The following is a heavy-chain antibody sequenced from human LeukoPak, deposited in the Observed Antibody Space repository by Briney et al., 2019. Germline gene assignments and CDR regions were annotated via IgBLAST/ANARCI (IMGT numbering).Heavy chain of an antibody. J-gene: IGHJ6*03. CDR1: GGSFSGYY. Sequence: SETLSLTCAVYGGSFSGYYWSWIRQPPGEGLEWIGEINHSGSTNYNPSLKSRVTISVDTSNNQFSLKLSSVTAADTAVYYCARGGSGWNYYYYYMDVWGKGTTVTISS. V-gene: IGHV4-34*01. CDR3: ARGGSGWNYYYYYMDV. D-gene: IGHD6-19*01. CDR2: INHSGST.